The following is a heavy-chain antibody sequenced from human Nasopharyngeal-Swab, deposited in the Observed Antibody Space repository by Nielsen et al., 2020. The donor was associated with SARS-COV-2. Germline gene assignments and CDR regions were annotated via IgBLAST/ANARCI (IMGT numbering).Heavy chain of an antibody. D-gene: IGHD1-7*01. CDR3: ATAYNGNYYWDY. CDR2: MYLRDSDT. J-gene: IGHJ4*02. V-gene: IGHV5-51*01. Sequence: GESLKISCQGSGYSFSSYWIGWVRQMPGKGLEWMGIMYLRDSDTRYSTSFQGQVTISADKSISTAYLQWSSLKASDTAMYYCATAYNGNYYWDYWGQGTLVTVSS. CDR1: GYSFSSYW.